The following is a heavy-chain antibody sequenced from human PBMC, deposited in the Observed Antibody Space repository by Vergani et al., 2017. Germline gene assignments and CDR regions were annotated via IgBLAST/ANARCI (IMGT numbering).Heavy chain of an antibody. J-gene: IGHJ3*02. V-gene: IGHV4-38-2*02. CDR3: ARQFWVSQGVGAFET. CDR2: VFHSGSA. D-gene: IGHD3-16*01. Sequence: QVQLQESCPGLVKPSETLSLTCSVSGDSIRRGYYWGWIRQPPGKGLVWIATVFHSGSAYYNTSLRRRVTISVETSKNQFSLRLTTLTAADTAVYYWARQFWVSQGVGAFETWGRGTEVSVSS. CDR1: GDSIRRGYY.